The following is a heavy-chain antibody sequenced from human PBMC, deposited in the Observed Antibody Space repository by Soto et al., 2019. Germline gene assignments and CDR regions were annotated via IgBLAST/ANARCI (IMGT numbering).Heavy chain of an antibody. V-gene: IGHV3-30-3*01. J-gene: IGHJ6*02. CDR3: ARDSKYYDFWSGYPKKYYYYYGMDV. Sequence: GGSLRLSSAASGVTFSSYAMHWVRQAPGKGLEWVAVISYDGSNKYYADSVKGRFTISRDNSKNTLYLQMNSLRAEDTAVYYCARDSKYYDFWSGYPKKYYYYYGMDVWGQGTTVTVSS. CDR1: GVTFSSYA. CDR2: ISYDGSNK. D-gene: IGHD3-3*01.